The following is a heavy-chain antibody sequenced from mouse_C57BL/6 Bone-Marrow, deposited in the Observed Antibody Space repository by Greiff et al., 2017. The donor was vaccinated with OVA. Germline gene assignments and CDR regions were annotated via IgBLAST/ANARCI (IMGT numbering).Heavy chain of an antibody. Sequence: QVQLQQPGAELVKPGASVKLSCKASGYTFTSYWMHWVKQRPGQGLEWIGMIHPNSGSTNYNEKFKSKATLTVDKSSSTAYMQLSSLTSEDSAVYDCARGIYDGSTGGYFDVWGTGTTVTVAS. D-gene: IGHD2-3*01. CDR2: IHPNSGST. J-gene: IGHJ1*03. V-gene: IGHV1-64*01. CDR3: ARGIYDGSTGGYFDV. CDR1: GYTFTSYW.